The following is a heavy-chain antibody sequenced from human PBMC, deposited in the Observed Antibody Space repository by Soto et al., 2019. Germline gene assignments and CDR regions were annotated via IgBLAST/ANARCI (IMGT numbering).Heavy chain of an antibody. J-gene: IGHJ3*02. CDR3: ARSTDYYDSSGYGDAFDI. D-gene: IGHD3-22*01. CDR2: IIPIFGTA. Sequence: GASVKVSCKASGGTFISYAISWVRQAPGQGLEWMGGIIPIFGTANCAQKFQGRVTITADESTSTAYMELSSLRSDDTAVYYCARSTDYYDSSGYGDAFDIWGQGTMVTVS. CDR1: GGTFISYA. V-gene: IGHV1-69*13.